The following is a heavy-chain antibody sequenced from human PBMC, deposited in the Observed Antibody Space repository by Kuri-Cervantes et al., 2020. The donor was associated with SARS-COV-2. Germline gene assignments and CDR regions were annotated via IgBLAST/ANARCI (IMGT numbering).Heavy chain of an antibody. CDR2: ISSSSSYI. J-gene: IGHJ6*02. Sequence: GESLKISCAASGFTFSSYSMNWVRQAPGKGLEWVSSISSSSSYIYYADSVKGRFTISRDNAKNSLYLQMNSLRAEDTAVYYCAREEHYNFWSGYMNYYGMDVWGRGTTVTVSS. D-gene: IGHD3-3*01. CDR1: GFTFSSYS. CDR3: AREEHYNFWSGYMNYYGMDV. V-gene: IGHV3-21*01.